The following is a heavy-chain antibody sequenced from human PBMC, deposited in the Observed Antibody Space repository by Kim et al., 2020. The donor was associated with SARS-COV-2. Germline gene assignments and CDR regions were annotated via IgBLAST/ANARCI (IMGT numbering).Heavy chain of an antibody. D-gene: IGHD6-13*01. CDR3: ARGVRRIAAAVRDWFDP. V-gene: IGHV1-2*06. CDR2: INPNSGGT. CDR1: GYTFTGYY. J-gene: IGHJ5*02. Sequence: ASVKVSCKASGYTFTGYYMHWVRQAPGQGLEWMGRINPNSGGTNYAQKFQGRVTMTRDTSISTAYMELSRLRSDDTAVYYCARGVRRIAAAVRDWFDPWGQGTLVTVSS.